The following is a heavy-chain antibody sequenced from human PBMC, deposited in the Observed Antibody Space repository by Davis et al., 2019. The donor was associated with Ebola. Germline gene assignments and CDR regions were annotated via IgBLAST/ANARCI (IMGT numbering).Heavy chain of an antibody. CDR1: GFTFSGSA. CDR2: ISSKANSYAT. D-gene: IGHD2-15*01. J-gene: IGHJ4*02. V-gene: IGHV3-73*01. Sequence: GGSLRLSCAASGFTFSGSAMHWVRQASGKGLEWVGRISSKANSYATAYAASVKGRFTISRDDSKNTAYLQMNSLKTEDTAVYYCTAGCSGGSCYGDVWGQGTLVTVSS. CDR3: TAGCSGGSCYGDV.